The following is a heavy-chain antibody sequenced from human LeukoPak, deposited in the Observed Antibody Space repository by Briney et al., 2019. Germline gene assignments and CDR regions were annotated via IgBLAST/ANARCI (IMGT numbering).Heavy chain of an antibody. CDR3: ARDLWGTSGYRFDY. D-gene: IGHD3-22*01. CDR2: ISSTSGTI. CDR1: GFTFSSYG. Sequence: PGGSLRLFCTASGFTFSSYGMNWVRQAPGQGLEWVSYISSTSGTIYYADSVKGRFTISRDNAKTSLFLQMDSLRDEDTAVYYCARDLWGTSGYRFDYWGQGTLVTVSS. J-gene: IGHJ4*02. V-gene: IGHV3-48*02.